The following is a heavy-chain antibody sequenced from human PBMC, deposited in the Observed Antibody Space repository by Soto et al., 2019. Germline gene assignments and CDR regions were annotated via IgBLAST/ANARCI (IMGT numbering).Heavy chain of an antibody. CDR2: IIPILGIA. CDR3: ARGLINYGMDV. J-gene: IGHJ6*02. Sequence: GASVKVSCKASGGTFSSYTISWVRQAPGQGLEWMGRIIPILGIANYAQKFQGRVTITADKSTSTAYMELSSLRSEDTAVYYSARGLINYGMDVWGQGTTVTVSS. V-gene: IGHV1-69*02. CDR1: GGTFSSYT. D-gene: IGHD2-8*01.